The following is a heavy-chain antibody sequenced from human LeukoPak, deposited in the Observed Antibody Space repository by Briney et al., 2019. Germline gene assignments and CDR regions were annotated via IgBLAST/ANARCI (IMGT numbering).Heavy chain of an antibody. CDR2: IIPIFGTA. Sequence: GASVKVSCKASGGTFSSYAISWVRQAPGRGLEWMGGIIPIFGTANYAQKFQGRVTITADKSTSTAYMELSSLRSEDTAVYYCARVAYYDILTGYYEGYFDYWGQGTLVTVSS. CDR3: ARVAYYDILTGYYEGYFDY. J-gene: IGHJ4*02. CDR1: GGTFSSYA. V-gene: IGHV1-69*06. D-gene: IGHD3-9*01.